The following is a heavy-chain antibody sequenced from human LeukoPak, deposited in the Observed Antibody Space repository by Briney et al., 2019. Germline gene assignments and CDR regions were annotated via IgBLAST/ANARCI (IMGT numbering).Heavy chain of an antibody. V-gene: IGHV3-7*01. CDR1: GFTFSSYW. CDR3: ARDTTVAGIGIFDY. J-gene: IGHJ4*02. D-gene: IGHD6-19*01. Sequence: QAGGSLRLSCAASGFTFSSYWMSWVRQAPGKGLEWVANIKQDGSEKYYVDSVKGRFTISRDNAKNSLYLQMNSLRAEDTAVYYCARDTTVAGIGIFDYWGQGTLVTVSS. CDR2: IKQDGSEK.